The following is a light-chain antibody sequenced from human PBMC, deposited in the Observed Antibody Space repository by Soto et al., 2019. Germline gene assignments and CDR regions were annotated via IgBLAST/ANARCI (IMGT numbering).Light chain of an antibody. CDR3: ASYTSSSTSVI. CDR1: SSDVGGYKY. CDR2: EVS. V-gene: IGLV2-14*01. J-gene: IGLJ2*01. Sequence: QSALTQPASVSGSPGQSITISCTGTSSDVGGYKYVSWYQQHPDKAPKLIIFEVSNRPSGISSRFSGSRSGNTASLTSSGLQAGDEADYYCASYTSSSTSVIFGRGTKLPVL.